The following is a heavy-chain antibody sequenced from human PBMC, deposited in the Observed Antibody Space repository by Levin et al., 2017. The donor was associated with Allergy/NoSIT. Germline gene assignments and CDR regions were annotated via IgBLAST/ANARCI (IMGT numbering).Heavy chain of an antibody. Sequence: SVKVSCQASGGTFRNTAISWLRQAPGQGLEWMGGTIPIFGTANYAQRLQGRVTITADESTSTTYMELSSLTSKDTAVYYCARAGSGSTWSHWGQGTLVIVSS. CDR1: GGTFRNTA. V-gene: IGHV1-69*13. J-gene: IGHJ4*02. D-gene: IGHD6-13*01. CDR2: TIPIFGTA. CDR3: ARAGSGSTWSH.